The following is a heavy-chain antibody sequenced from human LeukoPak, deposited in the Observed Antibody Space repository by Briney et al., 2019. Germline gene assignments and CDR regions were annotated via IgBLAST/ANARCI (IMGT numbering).Heavy chain of an antibody. CDR3: AKDVVAYDYVWGTGGY. CDR1: GFTFSSYG. CDR2: ISYDGSNK. J-gene: IGHJ4*02. D-gene: IGHD3-16*01. V-gene: IGHV3-30*18. Sequence: GGSLRLSCAASGFTFSSYGMHWVRQAPGKGLEWVAVISYDGSNKYYADSVKGRFTISRDNSKNTLYLQMNSLRAGDTAVYYCAKDVVAYDYVWGTGGYWGQGTLVTVSS.